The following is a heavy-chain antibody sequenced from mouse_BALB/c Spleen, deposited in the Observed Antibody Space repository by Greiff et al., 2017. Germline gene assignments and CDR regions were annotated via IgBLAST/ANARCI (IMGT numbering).Heavy chain of an antibody. J-gene: IGHJ2*01. CDR1: GYSFTGYY. Sequence: EVQLQQSGPELVKPGASVKISCKASGYSFTGYYMHWVKQSHVKSLEWIGRINPYNGATSYNQNFKDKASLTVDKSSSTAYMELHSLTSEDSAVYYCARGGTSSYFDYWGQGTTLTVSS. CDR2: INPYNGAT. D-gene: IGHD3-3*01. V-gene: IGHV1-31*01. CDR3: ARGGTSSYFDY.